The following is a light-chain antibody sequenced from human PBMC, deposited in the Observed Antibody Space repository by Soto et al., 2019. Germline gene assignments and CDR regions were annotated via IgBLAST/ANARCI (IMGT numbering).Light chain of an antibody. Sequence: QSALTQPASVSGSPGQSVTISCTGTSSDVGGYNLVSWYQQHPGKAPKLMIYEGSKRPSGVSNRFSGSKSGNTASLTISGLQDEDEADYYCCSYAGSSTPYVVFGGGTKLTVL. CDR2: EGS. CDR3: CSYAGSSTPYVV. J-gene: IGLJ2*01. CDR1: SSDVGGYNL. V-gene: IGLV2-23*01.